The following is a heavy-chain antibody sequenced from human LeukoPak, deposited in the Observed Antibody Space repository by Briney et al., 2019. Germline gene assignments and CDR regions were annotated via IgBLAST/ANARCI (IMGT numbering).Heavy chain of an antibody. D-gene: IGHD6-13*01. CDR2: IYTSGTT. CDR3: ARDVIAAPGTSDY. CDR1: GDSISSGSFY. J-gene: IGHJ4*02. V-gene: IGHV4-61*02. Sequence: SETLSLTCSVSGDSISSGSFYWSWIRQPAGRGMEWIGRIYTSGTTNYNPSLKSRVTISVDTSKNQFSLKLSSVTAADTAVYYCARDVIAAPGTSDYWGQGALVTVSS.